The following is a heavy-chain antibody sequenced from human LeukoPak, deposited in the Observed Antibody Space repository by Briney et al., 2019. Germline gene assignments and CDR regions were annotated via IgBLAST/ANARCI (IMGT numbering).Heavy chain of an antibody. CDR1: GFTVSSNH. V-gene: IGHV3-66*01. D-gene: IGHD2-2*01. CDR3: ARGETSSYDY. Sequence: GGSLRLSCVASGFTVSSNHMTWVRQVPGKGLEWVSTIHISTSTYYADSVKGRFTISRDNSENTLYLQMNSLRADDTAVYYCARGETSSYDYWGQGTLVTVSS. CDR2: IHISTST. J-gene: IGHJ4*02.